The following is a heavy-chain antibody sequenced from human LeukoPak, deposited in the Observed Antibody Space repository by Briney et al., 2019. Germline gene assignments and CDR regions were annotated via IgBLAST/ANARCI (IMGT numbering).Heavy chain of an antibody. CDR3: ASIGGIAKPGDY. V-gene: IGHV1-8*01. CDR1: GYTFTSYD. D-gene: IGHD6-13*01. CDR2: MNPNSGNT. Sequence: GASVKVSCKASGYTFTSYDINWVRQATGQGLEWMGWMNPNSGNTSYAQKFQGRVTMTRNTSISTAYMELSSLRSEDTAVYYCASIGGIAKPGDYWGQGTLVTVSS. J-gene: IGHJ4*02.